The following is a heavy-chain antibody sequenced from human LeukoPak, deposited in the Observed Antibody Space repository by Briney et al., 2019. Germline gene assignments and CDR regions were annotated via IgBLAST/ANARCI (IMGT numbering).Heavy chain of an antibody. V-gene: IGHV4-39*01. D-gene: IGHD6-19*01. CDR1: GDSISSSSYS. Sequence: PSESLSLTCTVSGDSISSSSYSWGWIRQPPGKGLEWIGSIYYSGSTYYNPSLKSRVTISVDTSKNQFSLKLSSVTAADTAVYYCARPYSSGGFDYWGQGTLVTVSS. CDR2: IYYSGST. J-gene: IGHJ4*02. CDR3: ARPYSSGGFDY.